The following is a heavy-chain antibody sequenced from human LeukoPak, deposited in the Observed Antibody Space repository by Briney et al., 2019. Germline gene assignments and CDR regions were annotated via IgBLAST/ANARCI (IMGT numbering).Heavy chain of an antibody. J-gene: IGHJ4*02. CDR1: GFTFSRYW. CDR3: VNYDTTTGQSVY. CDR2: IKQDGSEK. Sequence: GGSLRLSCGPSGFTFSRYWMTWVREAPGKELEWVANIKQDGSEKHYVDSVKGRFTISRDNAENSLFLQMNNLRAEYTAIYYCVNYDTTTGQSVYWGQGTLVTVSS. V-gene: IGHV3-7*01. D-gene: IGHD1-26*01.